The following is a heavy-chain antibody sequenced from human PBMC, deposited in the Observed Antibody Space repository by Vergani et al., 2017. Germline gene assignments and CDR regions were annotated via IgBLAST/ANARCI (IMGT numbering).Heavy chain of an antibody. CDR3: AGPQGTSAYYYGGFDY. Sequence: EVQLLESGGGLVQPGGSLRLSCAASGFNVSSKYMSWVSQAPGKGLEWVSTISSDGGSTYYADSVKGRFTISRDNSKNTLSLQMNSLTAEDTAIYYCAGPQGTSAYYYGGFDYWGQGILVTVSS. V-gene: IGHV3-23*01. CDR2: ISSDGGST. J-gene: IGHJ4*02. D-gene: IGHD3-22*01. CDR1: GFNVSSKY.